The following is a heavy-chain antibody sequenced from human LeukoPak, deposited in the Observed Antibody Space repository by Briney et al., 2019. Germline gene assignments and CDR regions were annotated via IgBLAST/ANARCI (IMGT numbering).Heavy chain of an antibody. CDR2: IYYNGST. CDR1: GGSISSYY. J-gene: IGHJ6*03. CDR3: ARASNYDFWCGSALYYYMDV. V-gene: IGHV4-59*01. D-gene: IGHD3-3*01. Sequence: KPSETLSLTCTVSGGSISSYYWSWIRQPPGKGLEWIGYIYYNGSTNYNPSLKSRVTISVDTSKNQFSLKLSSVTAADTAVYYCARASNYDFWCGSALYYYMDVWGKGTTVTVSS.